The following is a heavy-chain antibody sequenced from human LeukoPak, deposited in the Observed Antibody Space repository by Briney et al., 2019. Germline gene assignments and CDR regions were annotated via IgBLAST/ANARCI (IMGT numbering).Heavy chain of an antibody. CDR2: IYPGDSDS. V-gene: IGHV5-51*01. CDR3: ARLEYCSGGSCSNWFDP. D-gene: IGHD2-15*01. CDR1: GYRFTDYW. J-gene: IGHJ5*02. Sequence: GESLKISCNGSGYRFTDYWIAWVRQMPGKGLEWMGIIYPGDSDSRYSPSFQGQVTISADKSISTAYLQWSSLKASDTAMYYCARLEYCSGGSCSNWFDPWGQGTLVTVSS.